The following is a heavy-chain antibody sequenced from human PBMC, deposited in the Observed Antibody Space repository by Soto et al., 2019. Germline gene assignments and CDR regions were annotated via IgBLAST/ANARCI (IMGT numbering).Heavy chain of an antibody. D-gene: IGHD3-22*01. CDR2: ISYDGSNK. CDR3: AREGNYYDSSGYSLGAFDI. J-gene: IGHJ3*02. V-gene: IGHV3-30-3*01. Sequence: GGSLRLSCAASGFTFSSYAMHWVRQAPCKGLEWVAVISYDGSNKYYADSVKGRFTISRDNSKNTLYLQMNSLRAEDTAVYYCAREGNYYDSSGYSLGAFDIWGQGTMVTVSS. CDR1: GFTFSSYA.